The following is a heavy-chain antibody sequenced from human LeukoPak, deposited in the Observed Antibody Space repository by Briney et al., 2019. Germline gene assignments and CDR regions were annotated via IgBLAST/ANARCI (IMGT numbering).Heavy chain of an antibody. D-gene: IGHD3-3*01. CDR3: ARGDTDYDFWSGYQLEDPIRRDYGMDV. V-gene: IGHV1-18*01. CDR2: ISAYNGNT. J-gene: IGHJ6*02. Sequence: GASVKVSCKASGGTFSSYAISWVRQAPGQGLEWMGWISAYNGNTNYAQKLQGRVTMTTDTSTSTAYMELRSLRSDDTAVYYCARGDTDYDFWSGYQLEDPIRRDYGMDVWGQGTTVTVSS. CDR1: GGTFSSYA.